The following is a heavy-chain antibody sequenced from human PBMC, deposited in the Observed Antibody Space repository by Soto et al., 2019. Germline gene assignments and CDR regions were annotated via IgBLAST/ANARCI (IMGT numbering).Heavy chain of an antibody. Sequence: PGESLKISCKGSGYSFTSYWIGWVRQMPGKGLEWMGIIYPGDSDTRYSPSFQGQVTISADKSISTAYLQWSSLKASDTAMYYCARLSGYSIGSDPDYYYYGMDGWGKGTTVTVS. CDR1: GYSFTSYW. D-gene: IGHD6-19*01. CDR2: IYPGDSDT. V-gene: IGHV5-51*01. J-gene: IGHJ6*04. CDR3: ARLSGYSIGSDPDYYYYGMDG.